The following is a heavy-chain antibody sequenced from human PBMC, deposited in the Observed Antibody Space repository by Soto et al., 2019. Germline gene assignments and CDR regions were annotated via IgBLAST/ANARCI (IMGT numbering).Heavy chain of an antibody. CDR3: AGPLWRDDYNWGYFDL. J-gene: IGHJ2*01. CDR2: ISYDGSNK. V-gene: IGHV3-30-3*01. Sequence: GGSLRLSCAASGFTFSSYAMHWVRQVPGKGLEWVAVISYDGSNKYYADSVKGRFTISRDNSKNTLYLQMNSLRAEDTAVYYCAGPLWRDDYNWGYFDLWGRGTLVTVSS. D-gene: IGHD4-4*01. CDR1: GFTFSSYA.